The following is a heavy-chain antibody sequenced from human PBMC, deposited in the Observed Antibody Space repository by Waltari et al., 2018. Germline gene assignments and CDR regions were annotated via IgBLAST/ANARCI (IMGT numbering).Heavy chain of an antibody. D-gene: IGHD1-1*01. J-gene: IGHJ6*02. V-gene: IGHV3-33*01. Sequence: QVQLVESGGGVVQPGRSLRLSCAASGFTFSSYGMHWVRQAPGKGLEWVAVIWYDGSNKYYADSVKGRFTISRDNSKNTLYLQMNSLRAEDTAVYYCARLAGTTQEPQDYYGMDVWGQGTTVTVSS. CDR1: GFTFSSYG. CDR3: ARLAGTTQEPQDYYGMDV. CDR2: IWYDGSNK.